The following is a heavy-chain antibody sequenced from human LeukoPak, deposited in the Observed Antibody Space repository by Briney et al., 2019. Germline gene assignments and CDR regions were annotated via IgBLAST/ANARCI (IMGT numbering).Heavy chain of an antibody. J-gene: IGHJ4*02. Sequence: ASVKVSCKASGYTFTSYDINWVRQATGQGLEWMGWMNPNSGDTGYPQKFQGRVTMTRDTSITTAYMELSSLRSDDTAVYYCARDSSYDILTGYLYYFDYWGQGTLVTVSS. D-gene: IGHD3-9*01. CDR1: GYTFTSYD. CDR3: ARDSSYDILTGYLYYFDY. V-gene: IGHV1-8*01. CDR2: MNPNSGDT.